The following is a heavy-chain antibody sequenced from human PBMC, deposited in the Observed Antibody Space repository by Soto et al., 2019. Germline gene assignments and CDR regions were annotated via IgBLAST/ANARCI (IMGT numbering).Heavy chain of an antibody. V-gene: IGHV1-18*01. CDR2: ISTYNGNT. D-gene: IGHD2-15*01. CDR3: AREGYCSSGSCALYSHEYFGMDV. Sequence: QVQLVQSGAEVKKPGASVKVSCKASGYTFDRYGISWVRQAPGQGLEWMGWISTYNGNTNYAQKLKGRVTMTTDTFTSTAYMELRSLTSDDTAVYYWAREGYCSSGSCALYSHEYFGMDVWGQGTTVTVSS. CDR1: GYTFDRYG. J-gene: IGHJ6*02.